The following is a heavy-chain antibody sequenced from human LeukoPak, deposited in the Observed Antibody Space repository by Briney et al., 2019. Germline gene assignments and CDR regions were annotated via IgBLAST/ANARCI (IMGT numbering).Heavy chain of an antibody. D-gene: IGHD3-22*01. V-gene: IGHV1-69*05. CDR3: ARGTYYYDSSGYYEYYFDY. CDR2: IIPIFGTA. Sequence: GSSVKVSCKASGGTFSSYAISWVRQAPGQGLEWMGGIIPIFGTANYAQKFQGRVTMTRDTSTSTVYMELSSLRSEDTAVYYCARGTYYYDSSGYYEYYFDYWGQGTLVTVSS. CDR1: GGTFSSYA. J-gene: IGHJ4*02.